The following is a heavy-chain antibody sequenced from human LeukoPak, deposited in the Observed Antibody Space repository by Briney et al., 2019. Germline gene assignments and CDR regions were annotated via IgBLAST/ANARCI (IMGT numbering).Heavy chain of an antibody. CDR3: ARQLYGGSST. Sequence: GGSLRLSCAASGFTFSDYAMNWVRQAPGKGLEWVSSISHSSTYIYYADSVKGRFTISRDNAKNSLHLQMNSLRAEDAAVYYCARQLYGGSSTWGQGTLVTVSS. V-gene: IGHV3-21*01. D-gene: IGHD4-23*01. CDR2: ISHSSTYI. CDR1: GFTFSDYA. J-gene: IGHJ5*02.